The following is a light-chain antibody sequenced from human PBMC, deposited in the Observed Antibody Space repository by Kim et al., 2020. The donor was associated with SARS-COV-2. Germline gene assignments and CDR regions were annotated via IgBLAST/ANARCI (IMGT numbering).Light chain of an antibody. J-gene: IGLJ3*02. CDR1: SSEVGAYDY. V-gene: IGLV2-14*03. CDR3: SSYTTSRTWV. Sequence: QSALTQPASVSGSPGQSITISCTGTSSEVGAYDYVSWFQQHPGKVPKLIIYDVSQRPSGISSRFSGSKSGYTASLTISGLQAEDAADYYCSSYTTSRTWVFGGGTKLTVL. CDR2: DVS.